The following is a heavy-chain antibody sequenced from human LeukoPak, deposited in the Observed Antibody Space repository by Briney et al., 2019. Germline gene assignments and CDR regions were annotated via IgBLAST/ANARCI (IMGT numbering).Heavy chain of an antibody. D-gene: IGHD6-6*01. J-gene: IGHJ4*02. CDR1: GITISRYW. CDR3: GRGRSTAASE. CDR2: INTDGNTR. V-gene: IGHV3-74*01. Sequence: GGSLRLSCVGSGITISRYWMHWVRQAPGKGLVWVSRINTDGNTRNYADSVKGRFTISRDDAKNTMYLQMNSLRAEDTAVYYCGRGRSTAASEWGQGILVTVSS.